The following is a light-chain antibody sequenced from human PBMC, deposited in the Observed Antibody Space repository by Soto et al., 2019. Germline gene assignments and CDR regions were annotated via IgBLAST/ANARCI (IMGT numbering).Light chain of an antibody. CDR3: HRYGSSPPYT. V-gene: IGKV3-20*01. CDR1: ETITNND. Sequence: EIVLMQSPDILSLSPGERATVSCRASETITNNDLAWYQQKPGQAPRLLLYGASTRPTGIPDRFSGSGSGTDFTLTIDRLEPEECAVYFCHRYGSSPPYTFGQGTKLDSK. J-gene: IGKJ2*01. CDR2: GAS.